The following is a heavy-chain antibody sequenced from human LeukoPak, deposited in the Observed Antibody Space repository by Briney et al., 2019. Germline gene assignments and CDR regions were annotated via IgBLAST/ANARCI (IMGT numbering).Heavy chain of an antibody. D-gene: IGHD3-16*02. CDR1: GFTFSSYG. J-gene: IGHJ4*02. CDR3: AKDSANRLGVWGSYRYTYFDY. V-gene: IGHV3-30*18. CDR2: ISYDGSSK. Sequence: GGSLRLSCAASGFTFSSYGMHWVRQAPGKGLEWVAVISYDGSSKYYADSVKGRFTISRDNSKNTLYLQMNSLRAEDTAVYYCAKDSANRLGVWGSYRYTYFDYWGQGTLVTVSS.